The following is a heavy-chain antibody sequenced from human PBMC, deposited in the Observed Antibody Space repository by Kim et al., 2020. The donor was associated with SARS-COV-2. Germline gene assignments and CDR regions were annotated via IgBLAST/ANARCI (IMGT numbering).Heavy chain of an antibody. CDR2: VHSSGSS. CDR3: ARHLEYYYYMDV. V-gene: IGHV4-39*01. CDR1: GGSISSSTYY. J-gene: IGHJ6*03. Sequence: SETLSLTCTVSGGSISSSTYYWAWIRQPPGKGLEWIATVHSSGSSHYNPSLKGRATISVDTSKNQFSLRLSSVTAADTAVYFCARHLEYYYYMDVWGKGTTVTVSS.